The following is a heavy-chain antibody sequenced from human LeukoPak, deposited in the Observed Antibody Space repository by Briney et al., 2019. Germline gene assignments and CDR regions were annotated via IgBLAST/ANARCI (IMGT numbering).Heavy chain of an antibody. CDR2: INHDASEK. CDR1: GLTFTNYW. J-gene: IGHJ5*02. D-gene: IGHD6-6*01. Sequence: PGGSLRLSCTASGLTFTNYWMIWVRQAPGKGLEWVANINHDASEKYYVGSVEGRFTISRDNAKNSLFLQMNSLRAEDMGVYYCATSSYSSSSSWGQGTLVTVSS. CDR3: ATSSYSSSSS. V-gene: IGHV3-7*01.